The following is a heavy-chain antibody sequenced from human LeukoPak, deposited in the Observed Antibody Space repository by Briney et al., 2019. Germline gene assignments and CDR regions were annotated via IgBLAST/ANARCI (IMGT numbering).Heavy chain of an antibody. Sequence: SETLPLTCAVSGGSISSSNWWSWVRQPPGKGLEWIGEIYHSGSTNNNPSLKSRVTISVDKSKNQFSLKLSSVTAADTAVYYCARDTVVVPAATGVNWFDPWGQGTLVTVSS. CDR3: ARDTVVVPAATGVNWFDP. V-gene: IGHV4-4*02. D-gene: IGHD2-2*01. J-gene: IGHJ5*02. CDR2: IYHSGST. CDR1: GGSISSSNW.